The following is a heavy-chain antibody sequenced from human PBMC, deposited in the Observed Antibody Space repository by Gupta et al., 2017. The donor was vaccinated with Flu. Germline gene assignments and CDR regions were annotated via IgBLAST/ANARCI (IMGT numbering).Heavy chain of an antibody. CDR1: GFTFSNYG. D-gene: IGHD6-25*01. CDR2: ISNDGSDA. Sequence: QVRLVESGGGVVQPGRSLRLSCEVFGFTFSNYGMYWVRQAPGKGLEWVAIISNDGSDANYGDSVKGRFTISRDNSKNTLYLQMNSLRVEDTGVYYCAKDRVRRSSGYGMDVWGQGTTVTVSS. J-gene: IGHJ6*02. V-gene: IGHV3-30*18. CDR3: AKDRVRRSSGYGMDV.